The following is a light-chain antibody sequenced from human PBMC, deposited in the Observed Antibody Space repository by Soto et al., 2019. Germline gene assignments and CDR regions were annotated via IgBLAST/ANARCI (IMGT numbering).Light chain of an antibody. J-gene: IGLJ3*02. CDR1: SSDVGGYNY. Sequence: QSALTQPPSASGSPGQSVTISCTGTSSDVGGYNYVSWYQQHPGKAPKLMIYEVSKRPSGVPDRFSDSKSDNMASLTVSGLQAEDEADYYCCSYAGSNNWVFGGGTKLTVL. V-gene: IGLV2-8*01. CDR3: CSYAGSNNWV. CDR2: EVS.